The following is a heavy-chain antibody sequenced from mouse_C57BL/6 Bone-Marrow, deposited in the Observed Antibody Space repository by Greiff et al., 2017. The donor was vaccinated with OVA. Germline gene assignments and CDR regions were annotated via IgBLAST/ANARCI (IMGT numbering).Heavy chain of an antibody. J-gene: IGHJ4*01. V-gene: IGHV5-16*01. CDR1: GFTFSDYY. D-gene: IGHD2-12*01. CDR3: ARDGGIYSPYAMDY. CDR2: INYDGSST. Sequence: DVKLVESEGGLVQPGSSMKLSCTASGFTFSDYYMAWVRQVPEKGLEWVANINYDGSSTYYLDSLKSRFIISRDNAKNILYLQMSSLKSEDTATYYCARDGGIYSPYAMDYWGQGTSVTVSS.